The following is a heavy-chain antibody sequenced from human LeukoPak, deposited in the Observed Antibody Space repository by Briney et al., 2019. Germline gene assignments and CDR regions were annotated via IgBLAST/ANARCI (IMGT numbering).Heavy chain of an antibody. CDR2: ISGSGGST. D-gene: IGHD3-3*01. Sequence: SGGSLRLSCAASGFTFSSYAMSWVRQAPGKGLEWVSAISGSGGSTYYADSVKGRFTISRDNSKNTLYLQMNSLRAEDTAVYYCAKDHSSTIFGVVITNYYYYYGMDVWGQGTTVTVSS. CDR1: GFTFSSYA. J-gene: IGHJ6*02. CDR3: AKDHSSTIFGVVITNYYYYYGMDV. V-gene: IGHV3-23*01.